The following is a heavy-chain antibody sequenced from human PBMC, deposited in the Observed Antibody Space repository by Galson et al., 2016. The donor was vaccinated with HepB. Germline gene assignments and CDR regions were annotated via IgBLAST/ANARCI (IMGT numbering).Heavy chain of an antibody. V-gene: IGHV3-74*01. CDR2: INSDGSST. J-gene: IGHJ3*01. D-gene: IGHD3-16*01. CDR1: GFTFSSYW. Sequence: SLRLSCAASGFTFSSYWMHWVRQAPGKGLVWVSRINSDGSSTSYADSVKGRFTISRDISRNTLYLQMNNLRAEDTAVYYCEAYSEPFDLWGQGTMVTVSS. CDR3: EAYSEPFDL.